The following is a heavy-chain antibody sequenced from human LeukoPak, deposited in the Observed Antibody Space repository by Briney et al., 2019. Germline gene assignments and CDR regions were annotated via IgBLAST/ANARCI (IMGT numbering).Heavy chain of an antibody. J-gene: IGHJ4*02. D-gene: IGHD3-16*01. V-gene: IGHV3-74*01. Sequence: GGSLRLSCAASGFTFSNHWMYWVRHGPGKGVGWISDIYTDGSSTNYADSVKGRFTISRDNAKNTLYLQMNSLGAADTAVYYCVRALGDYWGQGDYWGQGTLVTVSS. CDR1: GFTFSNHW. CDR3: VRALGDYWGQGDY. CDR2: IYTDGSST.